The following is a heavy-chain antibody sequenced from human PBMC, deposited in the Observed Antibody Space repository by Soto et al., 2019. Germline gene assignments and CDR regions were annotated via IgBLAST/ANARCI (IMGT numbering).Heavy chain of an antibody. D-gene: IGHD2-21*02. CDR3: ARSEVYCGGDCYTYVDY. CDR2: INHSGST. CDR1: GGSFSGYY. Sequence: SETLSLTCAVYGGSFSGYYWSWIRQPPGKGLEWIGEINHSGSTNYNPTLKSRVTISVDKSKKQLSLKLSSVTAADTAVYYCARSEVYCGGDCYTYVDYWGQGTLVTV. J-gene: IGHJ4*02. V-gene: IGHV4-34*01.